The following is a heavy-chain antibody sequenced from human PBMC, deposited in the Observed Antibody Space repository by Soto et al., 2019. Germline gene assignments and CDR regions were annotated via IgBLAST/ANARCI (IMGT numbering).Heavy chain of an antibody. V-gene: IGHV4-61*01. CDR3: ARLNGYCIRGSCHGHYAMDV. D-gene: IGHD2-15*01. Sequence: TSETLSLTCTVPGGSVNIGTYYWSWIRQPPGKGLEWIGFIHYSGSTNYNPSLKSRVTISVDTSKNQFSLKMTSVTAADTAVYHCARLNGYCIRGSCHGHYAMDVWGQGTTVTVSS. CDR1: GGSVNIGTYY. J-gene: IGHJ6*02. CDR2: IHYSGST.